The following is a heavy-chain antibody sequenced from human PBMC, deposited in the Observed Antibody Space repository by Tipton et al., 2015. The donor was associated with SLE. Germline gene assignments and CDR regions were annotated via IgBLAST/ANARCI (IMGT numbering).Heavy chain of an antibody. CDR3: ARDFQTIFGVVIIRYFDY. V-gene: IGHV4-34*01. J-gene: IGHJ4*02. CDR1: GGSFSGYY. Sequence: TLSLTCAVYGGSFSGYYWSWIRQPPGKGLEWIGEINHSGSTNYNPSLKSRVTVLVDTSKNQFSLKLSSVTAADTAVYYCARDFQTIFGVVIIRYFDYWGQGTLVTVSS. D-gene: IGHD3-3*01. CDR2: INHSGST.